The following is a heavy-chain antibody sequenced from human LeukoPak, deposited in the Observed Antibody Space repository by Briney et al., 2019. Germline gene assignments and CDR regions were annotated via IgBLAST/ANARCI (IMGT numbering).Heavy chain of an antibody. CDR2: INHSGST. J-gene: IGHJ4*02. Sequence: SETLSLTCAVYGGSFSGYYWSWIRQPPGKGLEWIGEINHSGSTNYNPSLKSRVTISVDTSKDQFSLKLSSVTAADTAVYYCASYGGHSYGLAYWGQGTLVTVSS. CDR3: ASYGGHSYGLAY. CDR1: GGSFSGYY. V-gene: IGHV4-34*01. D-gene: IGHD5-18*01.